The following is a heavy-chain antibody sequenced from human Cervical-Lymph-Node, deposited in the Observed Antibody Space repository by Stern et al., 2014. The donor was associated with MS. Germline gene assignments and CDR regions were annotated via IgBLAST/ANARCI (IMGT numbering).Heavy chain of an antibody. CDR2: IWHDGSNK. J-gene: IGHJ4*02. CDR1: GFTFSSYG. D-gene: IGHD6-19*01. Sequence: VQLVESGGGVVQPGRSLRLSCAASGFTFSSYGMHWVRKAPGKGLAWVAVIWHDGSNKYYADSVKGRFTISRDNSKNTLYLQMNSLRAEDTAVYYCARDTHSRIAVAGPDFDYWGQGTLVTVSS. CDR3: ARDTHSRIAVAGPDFDY. V-gene: IGHV3-33*01.